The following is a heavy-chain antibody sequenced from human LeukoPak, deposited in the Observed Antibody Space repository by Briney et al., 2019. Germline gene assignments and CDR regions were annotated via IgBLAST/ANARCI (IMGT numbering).Heavy chain of an antibody. Sequence: HPGGSLRLSCTASGLTFSSYEMNFVRQAPWNGLQWISYISASGHTKFYADYVRGRFTISRDNAKNSLYLQMNSLRVEDTAVYYCATRQLVGAQYSGMDVWGQGTTVNV. V-gene: IGHV3-48*03. J-gene: IGHJ6*02. CDR2: ISASGHTK. CDR3: ATRQLVGAQYSGMDV. D-gene: IGHD6-13*01. CDR1: GLTFSSYE.